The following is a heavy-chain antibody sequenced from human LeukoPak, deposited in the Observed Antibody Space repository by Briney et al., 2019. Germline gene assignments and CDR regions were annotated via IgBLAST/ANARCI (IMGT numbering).Heavy chain of an antibody. D-gene: IGHD2-21*01. CDR1: GGSISSYY. J-gene: IGHJ4*02. CDR3: ARGSDGFPVDY. CDR2: IYYSGTT. V-gene: IGHV4-59*01. Sequence: SETLSLTCTASGGSISSYYWNRIRQPPGRGLESIGYIYYSGTTNYNPSLKSRVTISVDTSKNQFSLKLSSVTAADTAVYYCARGSDGFPVDYWGQGTLVTVSS.